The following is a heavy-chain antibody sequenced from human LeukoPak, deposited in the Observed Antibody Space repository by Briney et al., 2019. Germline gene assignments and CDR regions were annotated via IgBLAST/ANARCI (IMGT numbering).Heavy chain of an antibody. J-gene: IGHJ5*02. CDR3: ARVGFDRHSGTLLDP. Sequence: GGSLRLSCAASGFTISSNYMSWVRQAPGKGLKGVSVIYNYGTTYYADSVKGRFTISTDTSKNTLYLQMNSLRAEDTALYYCARVGFDRHSGTLLDPWGQGTLVTVSS. D-gene: IGHD1-26*01. CDR2: IYNYGTT. V-gene: IGHV3-66*01. CDR1: GFTISSNY.